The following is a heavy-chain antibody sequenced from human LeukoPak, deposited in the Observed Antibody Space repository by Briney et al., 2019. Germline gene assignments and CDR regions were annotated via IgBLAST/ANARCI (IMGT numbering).Heavy chain of an antibody. Sequence: PGGSLRLSCAASGFTFSSYELNWVRQPPGKGLEWVSYISDIGSTQHYADSVKGRFTISRDNAKNSLCLQMNSLTAEDTALYYCARDRSKVTAYDDALDIWGQGTMVIVSS. D-gene: IGHD2-21*02. V-gene: IGHV3-48*03. CDR3: ARDRSKVTAYDDALDI. CDR2: ISDIGSTQ. CDR1: GFTFSSYE. J-gene: IGHJ3*02.